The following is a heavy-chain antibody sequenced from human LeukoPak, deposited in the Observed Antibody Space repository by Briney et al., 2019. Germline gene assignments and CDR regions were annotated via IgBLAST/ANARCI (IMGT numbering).Heavy chain of an antibody. V-gene: IGHV3-23*01. J-gene: IGHJ4*02. Sequence: PGGSLRLSCAASGFIFSSYAMNWVRQAPGKGLEWVSAINDGGGRTYYADSVKGRFTISRDNSKNTLYLQMNSLRAEDTAVYSCARGITIFGVVTRPDYWGQGTLVTVSS. D-gene: IGHD3-3*01. CDR3: ARGITIFGVVTRPDY. CDR2: INDGGGRT. CDR1: GFIFSSYA.